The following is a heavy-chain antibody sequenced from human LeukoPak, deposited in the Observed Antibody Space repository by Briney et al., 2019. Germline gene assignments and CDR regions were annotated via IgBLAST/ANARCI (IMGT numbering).Heavy chain of an antibody. V-gene: IGHV3-30*02. CDR2: IRYDGSNK. CDR1: GFTFSSYG. J-gene: IGHJ4*02. CDR3: AKGPTGDYFDY. Sequence: GRSLRLSCAASGFTFSSYGMHWVRQAPGKGLEWVAFIRYDGSNKYYADSVKGRFTISRDNSKNTLYLQMNSLRAEDTAVYYCAKGPTGDYFDYWGQGTLVTVSS. D-gene: IGHD4-17*01.